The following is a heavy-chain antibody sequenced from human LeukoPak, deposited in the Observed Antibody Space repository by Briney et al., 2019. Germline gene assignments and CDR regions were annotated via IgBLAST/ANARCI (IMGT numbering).Heavy chain of an antibody. CDR2: IYYSGST. CDR1: GGSISIYY. CDR3: AKLPYYYDSSGPGKDDAFDI. V-gene: IGHV4-59*06. Sequence: SETLSLTCTVSGGSISIYYWSWIRQPPGKGLEWIGYIYYSGSTYYNPSLKSRVTISVDTSKNQFSLKLSSVTAADTAVYYCAKLPYYYDSSGPGKDDAFDIWGQGTMVTVSS. D-gene: IGHD3-22*01. J-gene: IGHJ3*02.